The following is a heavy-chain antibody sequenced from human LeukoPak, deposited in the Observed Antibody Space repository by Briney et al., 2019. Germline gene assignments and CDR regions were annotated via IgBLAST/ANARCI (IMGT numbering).Heavy chain of an antibody. V-gene: IGHV4-34*01. Sequence: PGGSLRLSCAASGFTFSDYAMHWVRQAPGKGLEWIGEVNLQGSTNYNPSLMGRVAISVDMSENHISLQLTSVTAADTAVYYCARYGPGGHRFDYWGQGTLVTVSS. J-gene: IGHJ4*02. CDR2: VNLQGST. CDR1: GFTFSDYA. CDR3: ARYGPGGHRFDY. D-gene: IGHD2-15*01.